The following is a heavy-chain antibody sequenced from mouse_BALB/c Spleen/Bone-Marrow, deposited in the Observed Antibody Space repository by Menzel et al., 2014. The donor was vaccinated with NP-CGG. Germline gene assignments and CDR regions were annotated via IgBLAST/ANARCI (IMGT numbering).Heavy chain of an antibody. Sequence: VQLQQSGAELVKPGASVKLSCTASGFNIKDTYMHWVKQRPEQGLEWIGRIDPANGNTKYDPKFQGKATITADTPSNTAYLQLSSLTSEDTAVYYCARDSPYAMDYWGQGTSVTVSS. CDR3: ARDSPYAMDY. J-gene: IGHJ4*01. V-gene: IGHV14-3*02. CDR2: IDPANGNT. CDR1: GFNIKDTY.